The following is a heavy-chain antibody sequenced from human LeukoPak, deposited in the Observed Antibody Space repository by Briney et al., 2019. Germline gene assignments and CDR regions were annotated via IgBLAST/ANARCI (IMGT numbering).Heavy chain of an antibody. V-gene: IGHV4-59*01. CDR1: GGSISSYY. D-gene: IGHD2-15*01. CDR3: ARGLGYCSGGSCYKIHWFDP. CDR2: IYYSGST. Sequence: SETLSLTCTVSGGSISSYYWSWIRQPPGKGLEWIGYIYYSGSTNYNPSLKSRVTISVDTSKNQFSLKLSSVTAADTAVYYCARGLGYCSGGSCYKIHWFDPWGQGSLVTVSS. J-gene: IGHJ5*02.